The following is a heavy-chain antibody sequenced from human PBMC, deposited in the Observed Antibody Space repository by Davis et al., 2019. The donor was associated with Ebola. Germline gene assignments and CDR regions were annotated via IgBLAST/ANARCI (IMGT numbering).Heavy chain of an antibody. V-gene: IGHV4-34*12. CDR3: ARTTRGSGWFLDY. CDR2: SIDSGST. Sequence: SQTLSLTCAVYGGSFSGYYWSWIRPSPGKGVEWIGESIDSGSTNYNPSLKSRVTISVDRSKNQFSLKLTSVTAADTAVYYCARTTRGSGWFLDYWGQGTLVTVSS. CDR1: GGSFSGYY. D-gene: IGHD6-19*01. J-gene: IGHJ4*02.